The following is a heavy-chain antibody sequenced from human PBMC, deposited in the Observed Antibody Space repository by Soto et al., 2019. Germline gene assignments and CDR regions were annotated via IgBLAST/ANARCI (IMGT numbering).Heavy chain of an antibody. V-gene: IGHV1-18*01. CDR2: ISAYNGNT. D-gene: IGHD2-8*01. J-gene: IGHJ4*02. CDR1: GYTFTTYG. Sequence: QVELVQSGAEVKKPGASVKVSCKASGYTFTTYGISWVRQAPGQGLEWMGWISAYNGNTNYAQRLQGRVTMTTDTYTSTAYMELRSLTSDDTAVYYCARDGSNGGYFDYWGQGTLVTVSS. CDR3: ARDGSNGGYFDY.